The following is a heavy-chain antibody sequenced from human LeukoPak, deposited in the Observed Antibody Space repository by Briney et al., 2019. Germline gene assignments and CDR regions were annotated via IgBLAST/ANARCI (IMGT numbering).Heavy chain of an antibody. J-gene: IGHJ4*02. CDR2: ISGSGGST. CDR1: GFTFSSFA. CDR3: AKGGKLLWFGFDY. V-gene: IGHV3-23*01. Sequence: GGSLRLSCAASGFTFSSFAMSWVRQAPGKGLEWVSVISGSGGSTYYADSVKGRFIISRDKSKNTLYLQMNSLRAEDTAVYYCAKGGKLLWFGFDYWGQGTLVTVSS. D-gene: IGHD3-10*01.